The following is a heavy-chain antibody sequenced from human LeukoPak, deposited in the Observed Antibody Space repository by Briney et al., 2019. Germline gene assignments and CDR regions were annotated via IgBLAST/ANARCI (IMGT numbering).Heavy chain of an antibody. CDR1: GYTFTGYY. CDR3: ARARLTGWYNFDY. CDR2: INPSSVDT. D-gene: IGHD6-19*01. Sequence: ASVKVSCTASGYTFTGYYMHWVRQAPGQGLEWMGRINPSSVDTNYAQKFQGRVTMTRDTSISTAYMEVSRLRSDDTAVYYCARARLTGWYNFDYWGQGTLVTVSS. V-gene: IGHV1-2*06. J-gene: IGHJ4*02.